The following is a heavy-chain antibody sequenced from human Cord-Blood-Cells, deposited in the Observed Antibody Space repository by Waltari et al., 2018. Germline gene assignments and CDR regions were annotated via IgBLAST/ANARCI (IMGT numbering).Heavy chain of an antibody. CDR3: ATDRPIAARKYYYYGMDV. J-gene: IGHJ6*02. CDR1: GYTLTDLS. D-gene: IGHD6-6*01. V-gene: IGHV1-24*01. CDR2: FDPEDGET. Sequence: GYTLTDLSMHWVRQAPGTGLEWMGGFDPEDGETSYAQKFQGIVTMNEDTSTDTAYMELSSLRSEDTAVDYCATDRPIAARKYYYYGMDVWGQGTTVTVSS.